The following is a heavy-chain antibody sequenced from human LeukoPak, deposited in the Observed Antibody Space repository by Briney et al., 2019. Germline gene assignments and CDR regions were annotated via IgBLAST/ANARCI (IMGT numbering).Heavy chain of an antibody. D-gene: IGHD1-26*01. J-gene: IGHJ4*02. V-gene: IGHV3-48*03. CDR1: GFTFSSYE. CDR3: ARGEQLNYFAY. Sequence: HPGGSLRLSCAASGFTFSSYEMSWVRQAPGKGLEWVSYISSSGNNERYADSVKGRFTISRVNAKNSLHLQMYSLRAEDTAVYYCARGEQLNYFAYWGQGALVTVSS. CDR2: ISSSGNNE.